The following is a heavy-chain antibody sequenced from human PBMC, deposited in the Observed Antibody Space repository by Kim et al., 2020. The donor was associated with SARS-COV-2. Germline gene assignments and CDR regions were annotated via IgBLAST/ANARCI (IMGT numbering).Heavy chain of an antibody. Sequence: GGSLRLSCAASGFTFSSYAMSWVRQAPGKGLEWVSAISGSGGSTYYADSVKGRFTISRDNSKNTLYLQMNSLRAEDTAVYYCAKLGPMVQGAMRGWDYYYYMDVWGKGTTVTVSS. CDR1: GFTFSSYA. CDR2: ISGSGGST. D-gene: IGHD3-10*01. CDR3: AKLGPMVQGAMRGWDYYYYMDV. V-gene: IGHV3-23*01. J-gene: IGHJ6*03.